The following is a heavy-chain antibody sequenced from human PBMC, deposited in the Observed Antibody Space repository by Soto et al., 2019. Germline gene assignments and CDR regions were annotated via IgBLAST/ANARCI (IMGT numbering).Heavy chain of an antibody. V-gene: IGHV1-18*01. CDR1: GYTFTNYG. D-gene: IGHD3-10*01. CDR3: ARAVGSGSYYNVGSGGHFDY. J-gene: IGHJ4*02. CDR2: INVYNSNT. Sequence: ASVKVSCKASGYTFTNYGISWVRQAPGQGLEWMGWINVYNSNTKYAQKVQGRVTMTTDTSTSTAYMELRSLRSDDTAVYYCARAVGSGSYYNVGSGGHFDYWGQ.